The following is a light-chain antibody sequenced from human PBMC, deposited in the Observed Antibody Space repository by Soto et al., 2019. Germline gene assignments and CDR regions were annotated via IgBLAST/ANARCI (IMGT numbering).Light chain of an antibody. V-gene: IGKV3-15*01. CDR3: QQYNNWPWT. J-gene: IGKJ1*01. CDR1: QSVSSN. CDR2: VAV. Sequence: EIVLTQSPATLSVSPGERATLSCRASQSVSSNLAWYQQKPGQAPRLLIYVAVTRATGIPGKFSGSGSVTEFTLTISSLQSEDFAVYYCQQYNNWPWTFGQGTKVEIK.